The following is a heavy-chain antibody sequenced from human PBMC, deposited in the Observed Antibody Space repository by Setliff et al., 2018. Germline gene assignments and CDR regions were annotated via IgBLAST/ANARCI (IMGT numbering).Heavy chain of an antibody. CDR1: GFTFSAHY. D-gene: IGHD5-12*01. CDR3: ARARGGYDFDY. V-gene: IGHV3-72*01. J-gene: IGHJ4*02. CDR2: IRNKDNSYTT. Sequence: QPGGSLRLSCAASGFTFSAHYMDWLRQAPGKGLEWVGSIRNKDNSYTTEYAASVKGRFTISRDNAKNSLYLQMNSLRAEDTAVYCCARARGGYDFDYWGQGTLVTVSS.